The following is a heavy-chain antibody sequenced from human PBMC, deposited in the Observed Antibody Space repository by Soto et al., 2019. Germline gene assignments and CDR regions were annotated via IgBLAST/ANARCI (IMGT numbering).Heavy chain of an antibody. V-gene: IGHV1-46*01. CDR1: GYTFTRHY. Sequence: QMQLVQSGAEVMKPGASVKVSCKASGYTFTRHYIHWVRQAPEQGLEWMGIINSIGGHTYYAQKFQGRVALISDTSTSTVYMELSSLRSEDTAVYYCARDLLAAGSDALDIWGQGTMVTVSS. J-gene: IGHJ3*02. D-gene: IGHD6-13*01. CDR3: ARDLLAAGSDALDI. CDR2: INSIGGHT.